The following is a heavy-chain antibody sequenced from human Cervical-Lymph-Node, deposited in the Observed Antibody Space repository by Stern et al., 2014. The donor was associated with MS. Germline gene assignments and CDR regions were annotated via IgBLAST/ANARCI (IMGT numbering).Heavy chain of an antibody. CDR1: GGSITSGDYY. D-gene: IGHD3-10*01. CDR2: IFYTGST. CDR3: ARDRSYYFFDY. V-gene: IGHV4-30-4*01. Sequence: VQLVESGPGLVKPSQTLSLTCTVSGGSITSGDYYWSWIRQPPGKGLEWIGYIFYTGSTYYNPSLKSRLTISVDTSKNQFSLNLSSVTAADTAVYYCARDRSYYFFDYWGQGTLVTVSS. J-gene: IGHJ4*02.